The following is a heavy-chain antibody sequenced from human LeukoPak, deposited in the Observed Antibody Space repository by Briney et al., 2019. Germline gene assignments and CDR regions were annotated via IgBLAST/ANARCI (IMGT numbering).Heavy chain of an antibody. CDR1: GDSISSYY. CDR3: ARQKAVPRSSGAFDI. J-gene: IGHJ3*02. D-gene: IGHD4-17*01. CDR2: IYYSGST. Sequence: KPSETLSLTCTVSGDSISSYYWSWIRQPPGKGLEWIGYIYYSGSTKYNPSLKSRVTISVDTSKNQFSLKLSSVTAADTAVYYCARQKAVPRSSGAFDIWGQGTMVTVSS. V-gene: IGHV4-59*08.